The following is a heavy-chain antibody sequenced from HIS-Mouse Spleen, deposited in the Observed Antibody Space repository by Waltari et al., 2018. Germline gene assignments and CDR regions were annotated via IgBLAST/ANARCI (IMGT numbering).Heavy chain of an antibody. CDR2: IYYSGST. D-gene: IGHD6-13*01. CDR3: AREIPYSSSWYDWYFDL. J-gene: IGHJ2*01. V-gene: IGHV4-39*07. CDR1: GCSISSSSYY. Sequence: QLQLQESGPGLAKPSEPLSLTCTVSGCSISSSSYYWGRIRQPPGKGLEWIGSIYYSGSTYYNPSLKSRVTISVDTSKNQFSLKLSSVTAADTAVYYCAREIPYSSSWYDWYFDLWGRGTLVTVSS.